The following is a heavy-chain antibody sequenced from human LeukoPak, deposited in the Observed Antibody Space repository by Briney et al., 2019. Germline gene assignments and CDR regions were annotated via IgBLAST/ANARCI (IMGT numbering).Heavy chain of an antibody. Sequence: SETLSLTCTVSGGSMSSYYRSWIRQPPGKGLEWIGYIYYSGSTNYNPSLKSRVTISVDTSKNHFSLKLSSVTAADTAVYYCARDRRYYDTSGTVYYDAMDVWGQGTTVTVSS. D-gene: IGHD3-22*01. J-gene: IGHJ6*02. V-gene: IGHV4-59*01. CDR2: IYYSGST. CDR3: ARDRRYYDTSGTVYYDAMDV. CDR1: GGSMSSYY.